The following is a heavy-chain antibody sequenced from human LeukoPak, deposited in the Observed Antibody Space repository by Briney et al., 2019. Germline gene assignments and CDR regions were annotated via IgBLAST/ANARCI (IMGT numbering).Heavy chain of an antibody. V-gene: IGHV4-59*01. J-gene: IGHJ4*02. CDR2: IYYSGST. D-gene: IGHD5-18*01. CDR1: GGSISSYY. CDR3: ARARSGYSYGFIDY. Sequence: PSETLSLTCTVSGGSISSYYWSWIRQPPGKGLEWIGYIYYSGSTNYNPSLKSRVTISVDTSKNQFSLWLSSVTAADTAVYYCARARSGYSYGFIDYWGQGTLVTVSS.